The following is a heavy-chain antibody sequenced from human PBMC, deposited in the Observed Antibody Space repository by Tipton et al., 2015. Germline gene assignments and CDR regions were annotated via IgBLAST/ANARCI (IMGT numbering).Heavy chain of an antibody. V-gene: IGHV4-59*08. CDR2: IYYSGST. CDR3: ARLPFVGGPCDDVFDI. D-gene: IGHD2-15*01. Sequence: TLSLTCTVSGGPIDRYYWSWIRQPPGKGLEWIVSIYYSGSTNYNPSLKSRVTIAVDTSKNQFSLKLSSVTATDTALYYCARLPFVGGPCDDVFDIWGRGTKVTVSS. J-gene: IGHJ3*02. CDR1: GGPIDRYY.